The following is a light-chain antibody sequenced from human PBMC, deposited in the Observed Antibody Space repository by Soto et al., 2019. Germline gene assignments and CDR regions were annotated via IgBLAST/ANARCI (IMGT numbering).Light chain of an antibody. CDR2: KHN. Sequence: NFMLTQPHPVSESPGKTVAISCTRSSGSIASNYVQWYRQRPGSAPTTVIYKHNQRPSGVPDRFSGSIDSSSNSASLTISGLKTEDEADYSCQSYDSNSVVFGGGTKLTVL. CDR1: SGSIASNY. CDR3: QSYDSNSVV. J-gene: IGLJ2*01. V-gene: IGLV6-57*04.